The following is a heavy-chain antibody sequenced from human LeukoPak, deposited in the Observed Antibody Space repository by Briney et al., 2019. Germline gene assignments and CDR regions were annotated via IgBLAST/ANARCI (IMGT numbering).Heavy chain of an antibody. J-gene: IGHJ5*02. CDR1: GDSISSYY. V-gene: IGHV4-59*01. CDR2: IYYSGST. CDR3: ARDRYYYDSSGYSNWFDP. D-gene: IGHD3-22*01. Sequence: PSETLSLTCTVSGDSISSYYWSWIRQPPGKGLEWIGYIYYSGSTNYNPSLKSRVTISVDTSKNQFSLKLSSVTAADTAVYYCARDRYYYDSSGYSNWFDPWGQGTLVTVSS.